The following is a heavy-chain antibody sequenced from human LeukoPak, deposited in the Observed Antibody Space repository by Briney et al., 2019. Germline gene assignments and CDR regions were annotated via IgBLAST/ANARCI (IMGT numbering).Heavy chain of an antibody. CDR3: ARGYCSGGSCSTGWFDP. D-gene: IGHD2-15*01. Sequence: GGSLRLSCAASGFTFSSYAMSWVRQAPGKGLEWVSAISGSGGSTYYADSVKGRFTISRENANNSLYLQMNSLRDGDTAVYYCARGYCSGGSCSTGWFDPWGQGTLVTVSS. J-gene: IGHJ5*02. CDR2: ISGSGGST. CDR1: GFTFSSYA. V-gene: IGHV3-23*01.